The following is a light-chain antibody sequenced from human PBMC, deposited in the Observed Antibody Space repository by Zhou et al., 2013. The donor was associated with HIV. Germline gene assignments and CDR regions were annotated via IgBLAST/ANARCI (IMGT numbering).Light chain of an antibody. V-gene: IGKV1-39*01. CDR1: QPIRND. CDR2: GAS. CDR3: QESYSTSRGTWT. J-gene: IGKJ1*01. Sequence: VAQSPSSLSASVGARVTITCRTSQPIRNDLGWFQQRPGKAPKSLILGASTLQSGVPSRFRGVGFGSDFTLTISSLQREDFATYYCQESYSTSRGTWTFGQGTKVE.